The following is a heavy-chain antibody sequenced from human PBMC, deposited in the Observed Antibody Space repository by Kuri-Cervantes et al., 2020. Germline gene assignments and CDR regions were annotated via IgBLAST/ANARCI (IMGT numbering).Heavy chain of an antibody. Sequence: GSLRLSCTVSGGSISSSSYYWGWIRQPPGKGLEWIGSIYYSGSTYYNPSLKSRVTTSVDTSKNQFSLRLSSATAADTAVYYCARSIRWAFDIWGQGTMVTVSS. CDR1: GGSISSSSYY. CDR2: IYYSGST. J-gene: IGHJ3*02. D-gene: IGHD5-24*01. V-gene: IGHV4-39*07. CDR3: ARSIRWAFDI.